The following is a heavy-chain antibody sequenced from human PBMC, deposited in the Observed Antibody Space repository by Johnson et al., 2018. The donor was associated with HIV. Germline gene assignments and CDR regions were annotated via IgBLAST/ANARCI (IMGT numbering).Heavy chain of an antibody. J-gene: IGHJ3*02. Sequence: VQLVESGGGLVKPGGSLRLSCAASGFTFSNAWMSWVRQAPGKGLEWVGRIKSKTDGGTTDYAAPVKGRFTISRDDSKNTLYLQMTSLKTEDTAVYYCARERVLGAFDIWGQGTMVTVSS. V-gene: IGHV3-15*01. CDR1: GFTFSNAW. CDR2: IKSKTDGGTT. CDR3: ARERVLGAFDI.